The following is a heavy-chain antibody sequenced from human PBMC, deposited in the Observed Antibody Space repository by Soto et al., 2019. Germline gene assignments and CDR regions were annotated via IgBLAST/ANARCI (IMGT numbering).Heavy chain of an antibody. Sequence: ASVKVSFKASGYTFTSYYMHWVRQAPGQGLEWMGIINPSGGSTSYAQKFQGRVTMTRDTSTSTVYMELSSLRSEDTAVYYCASLGGYCGGDCHENTNWFDPWGQGTLVTVSS. J-gene: IGHJ5*02. D-gene: IGHD2-21*01. V-gene: IGHV1-46*03. CDR1: GYTFTSYY. CDR3: ASLGGYCGGDCHENTNWFDP. CDR2: INPSGGST.